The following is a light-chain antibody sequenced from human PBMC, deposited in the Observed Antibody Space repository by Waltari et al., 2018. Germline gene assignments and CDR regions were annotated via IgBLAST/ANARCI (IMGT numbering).Light chain of an antibody. Sequence: QSALTQPPSASGSPGQSVSISCTGTSSDVGTYNAVSWYQQHPGKAPKLIIYDVSERPSGVPDRFSGSKSANTASLTVSGLQAEDEADYYGNAYAGSNSVVFGGGTKLTVL. CDR1: SSDVGTYNA. CDR2: DVS. J-gene: IGLJ3*02. V-gene: IGLV2-8*01. CDR3: NAYAGSNSVV.